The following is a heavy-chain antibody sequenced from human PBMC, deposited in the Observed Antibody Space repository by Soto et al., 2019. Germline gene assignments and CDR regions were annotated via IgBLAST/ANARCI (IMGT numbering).Heavy chain of an antibody. J-gene: IGHJ4*02. V-gene: IGHV1-24*01. D-gene: IGHD2-15*01. CDR3: ATQYCSGGSCYVLY. CDR1: GYTLTELS. Sequence: ASVKVSCEVSGYTLTELSMQWVRQAPGKGLEWMGGFDPEDGETIYAQKFQGRVTMTEDTSTDTAYMELSSLRSEDTAVYSCATQYCSGGSCYVLYWGQGTLVTVSS. CDR2: FDPEDGET.